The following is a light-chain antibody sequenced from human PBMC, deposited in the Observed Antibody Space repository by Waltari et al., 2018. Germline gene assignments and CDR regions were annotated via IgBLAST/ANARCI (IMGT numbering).Light chain of an antibody. V-gene: IGKV3-15*01. CDR2: GAS. CDR3: QQYNNWPPSGA. Sequence: EIVMTQSPATLSVSPGARATLSCRASQSVSSNLAWYQPKPGQAPRRLIDGASTRATGIPARFSGSGSGTEFTLTISSLQSEDFAVYYCQQYNNWPPSGAFGQGTKVEIK. CDR1: QSVSSN. J-gene: IGKJ1*01.